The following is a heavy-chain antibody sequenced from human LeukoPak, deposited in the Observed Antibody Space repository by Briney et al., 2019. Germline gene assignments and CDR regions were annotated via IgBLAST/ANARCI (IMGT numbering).Heavy chain of an antibody. D-gene: IGHD6-13*01. J-gene: IGHJ4*02. CDR1: GFTFSDYW. V-gene: IGHV3-7*01. CDR2: IKFDGREE. Sequence: PGGSLRPSCAASGFTFSDYWMSWMRQAPGKGLEWVANIKFDGREEYYVDSVKGRFTISRDNAKNSVYLQLNSLRVEDTAVYYCKSGGAAPGSFDNWGQGTLVTVSP. CDR3: KSGGAAPGSFDN.